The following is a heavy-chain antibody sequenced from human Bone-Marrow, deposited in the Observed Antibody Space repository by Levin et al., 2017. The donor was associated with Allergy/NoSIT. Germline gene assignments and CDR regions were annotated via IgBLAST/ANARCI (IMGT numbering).Heavy chain of an antibody. CDR1: GYNLTALS. D-gene: IGHD4/OR15-4a*01. CDR3: ATDTTMVEGGYFDL. J-gene: IGHJ2*01. V-gene: IGHV1-24*01. CDR2: FDPEDGET. Sequence: ASVKVSCKVSGYNLTALSMHWIRQTPGKGLEWMGGFDPEDGETVYAQVFQGRVAMTEDTSKDTAYMELSRLRSDDTAVYYCATDTTMVEGGYFDLWGRGTLVTVSS.